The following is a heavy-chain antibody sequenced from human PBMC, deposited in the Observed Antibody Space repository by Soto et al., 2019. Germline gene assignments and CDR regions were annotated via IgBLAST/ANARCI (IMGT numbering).Heavy chain of an antibody. V-gene: IGHV4-31*02. CDR2: ISHRGTS. J-gene: IGHJ5*02. Sequence: PSETLSLTWTVSGGSISGGAYYWGWIRQHPGKGLEWIGYISHRGTSYYTPSLKSRVSLSVDPSKSQFSLNVTSLTAADTAVYYCARVSATGTRWFDPWGPGTLATV. CDR1: GGSISGGAYY. CDR3: ARVSATGTRWFDP. D-gene: IGHD6-13*01.